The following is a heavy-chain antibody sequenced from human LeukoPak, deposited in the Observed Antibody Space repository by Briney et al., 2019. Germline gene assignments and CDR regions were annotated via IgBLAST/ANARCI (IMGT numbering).Heavy chain of an antibody. CDR1: GGTFSSYA. J-gene: IGHJ4*02. CDR2: IIPIFGTA. V-gene: IGHV1-69*05. D-gene: IGHD6-13*01. Sequence: SVKVSCKASGGTFSSYAISWVRQAPGQGLEWMGGIIPIFGTANYAQKFEGRVTITTDESTSTAYMELSSLRSEDTAVYYCAREGGSSSYMGASFDYWGQGTLVTVSS. CDR3: AREGGSSSYMGASFDY.